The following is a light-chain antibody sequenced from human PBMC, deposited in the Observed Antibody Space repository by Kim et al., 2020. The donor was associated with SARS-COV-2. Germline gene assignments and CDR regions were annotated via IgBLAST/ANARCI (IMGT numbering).Light chain of an antibody. CDR2: AAS. Sequence: DIQMTQSPSSVSASVGDRVTITCRASQDISTWLAWYQQKPGEAPRLLIYAASSLHSGVPSRFSGSGSGTDFSLTISSLQPEDFATYYCQQANSFPYTFGQGTKLEI. CDR3: QQANSFPYT. V-gene: IGKV1-12*01. J-gene: IGKJ2*01. CDR1: QDISTW.